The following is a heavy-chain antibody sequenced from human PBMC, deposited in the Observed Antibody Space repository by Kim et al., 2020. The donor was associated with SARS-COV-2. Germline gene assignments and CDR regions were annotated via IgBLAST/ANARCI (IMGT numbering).Heavy chain of an antibody. CDR2: ISGSDGST. CDR1: GFNFRNFA. V-gene: IGHV3-23*01. Sequence: GGSLRLSCAASGFNFRNFAMYWVRQAPGNGLEWVSAISGSDGSTFYADSVKGRFTISRDNSNNTLFLQMSSLRAEDTAVYYCARAPVILVVAATLDSWGQGTLVTVSS. J-gene: IGHJ4*02. D-gene: IGHD2-15*01. CDR3: ARAPVILVVAATLDS.